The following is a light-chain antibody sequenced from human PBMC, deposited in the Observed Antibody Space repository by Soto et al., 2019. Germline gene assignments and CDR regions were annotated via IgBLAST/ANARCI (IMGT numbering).Light chain of an antibody. V-gene: IGKV1-5*03. CDR3: HQYYSYPWM. CDR2: KAS. J-gene: IGKJ1*01. CDR1: QSISNL. Sequence: DIQMTQSPSTLSASVGDRVTLTCRASQSISNLLAWYQQKPGKAPYLLIYKASSLQSGVPSRFSGSASGTEFSLTMSSLQPDDFASYYCHQYYSYPWMFGQGTKVEIK.